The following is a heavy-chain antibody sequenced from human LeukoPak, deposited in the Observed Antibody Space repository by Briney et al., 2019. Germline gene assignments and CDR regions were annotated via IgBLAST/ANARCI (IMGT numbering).Heavy chain of an antibody. CDR1: GDSINSHY. D-gene: IGHD5-12*01. CDR3: ARDTYDYYFDP. Sequence: PSETLFLTCTDSGDSINSHYWNWIRQPPGKGPEWIGCIHYSGITYYSPSLKSRVAISVDTSKKQFSLKLNSVTAADTAVYYCARDTYDYYFDPWGQGTLVTVSS. J-gene: IGHJ5*02. CDR2: IHYSGIT. V-gene: IGHV4-59*11.